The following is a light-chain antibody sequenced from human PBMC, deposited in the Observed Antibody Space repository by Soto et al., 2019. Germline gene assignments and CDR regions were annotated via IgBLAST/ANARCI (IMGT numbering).Light chain of an antibody. V-gene: IGLV1-44*01. CDR2: NNN. Sequence: QSVLTQPPSASGTPGQRVTISCSGSSSNIGSNNVNWFQQLPGTAPKLLIYNNNHRPSGVPDRFSGSKSGTSASLAISDLQSEDEADYYCAAWDDTLHRVVFGGGTKLTVL. CDR3: AAWDDTLHRVV. J-gene: IGLJ2*01. CDR1: SSNIGSNN.